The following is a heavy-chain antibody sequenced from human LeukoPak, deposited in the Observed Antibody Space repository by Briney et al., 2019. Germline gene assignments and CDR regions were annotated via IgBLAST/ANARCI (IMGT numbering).Heavy chain of an antibody. V-gene: IGHV4-59*11. CDR3: ARDRLAVAGNYYYYGLDV. CDR2: IYYTGRT. D-gene: IGHD6-13*01. CDR1: GGSISSHY. J-gene: IGHJ6*02. Sequence: KPSETLSLTCTVSGGSISSHYWSWVRQPPGKGLEWIGYIYYTGRTNYNPSLNSRVTISVDTSKNQLSVKLTSVTVADTAVYYCARDRLAVAGNYYYYGLDVWGQGTTVTVSS.